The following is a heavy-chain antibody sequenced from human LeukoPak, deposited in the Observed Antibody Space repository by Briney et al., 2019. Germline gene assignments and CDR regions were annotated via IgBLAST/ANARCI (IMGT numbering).Heavy chain of an antibody. Sequence: WASVKVSCKASGYTFTGYYMHWVRQAPGQGLEWMGWINPNSGGTNYAQKFQGRVTMTRDTSISTAYMELSRLRSDDTAVYYWARGACTGMIVVVITASFDYWGQGTLVTVSS. CDR2: INPNSGGT. J-gene: IGHJ4*02. D-gene: IGHD3-22*01. V-gene: IGHV1-2*02. CDR3: ARGACTGMIVVVITASFDY. CDR1: GYTFTGYY.